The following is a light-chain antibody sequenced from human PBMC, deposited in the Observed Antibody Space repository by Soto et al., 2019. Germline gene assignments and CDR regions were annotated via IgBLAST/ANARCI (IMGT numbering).Light chain of an antibody. CDR1: QSVSSY. Sequence: EIVLTQSPATLSLSPGERATLSCRASQSVSSYLAWSQQKPGQAPRLLINDASNRATGIPARFSGGGSGTDFTLTISSLEPEDFAVYYCQQRFNWPRFTFGQGTKLEIK. CDR2: DAS. V-gene: IGKV3-11*01. J-gene: IGKJ2*01. CDR3: QQRFNWPRFT.